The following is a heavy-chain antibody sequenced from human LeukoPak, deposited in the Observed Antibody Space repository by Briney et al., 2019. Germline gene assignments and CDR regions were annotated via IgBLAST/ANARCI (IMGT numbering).Heavy chain of an antibody. V-gene: IGHV4-59*01. D-gene: IGHD3-22*01. J-gene: IGHJ4*02. Sequence: PGGSLRLSCAASGFTFSSYAMSWVRQAPGKGLEWVGYIYYSGSTNYNPSLKSRVTISVDTSKNQFSLKLSSVTAADTAVYYCAGNYYDSSGPFSWSQGTLVTVSS. CDR2: IYYSGST. CDR3: AGNYYDSSGPFS. CDR1: GFTFSSYA.